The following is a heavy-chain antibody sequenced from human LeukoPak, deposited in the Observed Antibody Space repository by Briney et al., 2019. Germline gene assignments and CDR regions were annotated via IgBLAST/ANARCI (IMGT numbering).Heavy chain of an antibody. Sequence: PGGSLRLSCAASGFTFSSYGMHWVRQAPGKGLEWVAFIRYDGSNKYYADSVKGRFTISRDNSKNTLYLQMNSLRAEDTAVYYCAKAHLLIVVVPAASDHPTPDYWGQGTLVTVSS. V-gene: IGHV3-30*02. CDR3: AKAHLLIVVVPAASDHPTPDY. D-gene: IGHD2-2*01. CDR2: IRYDGSNK. CDR1: GFTFSSYG. J-gene: IGHJ4*02.